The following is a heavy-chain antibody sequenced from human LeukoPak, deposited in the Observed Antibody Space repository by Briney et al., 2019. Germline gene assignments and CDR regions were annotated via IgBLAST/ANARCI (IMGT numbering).Heavy chain of an antibody. Sequence: PSETLSLTCTVSGGSISSGSYYWSWIRQAAGKGLEWIGRIYTSGSTNYNPSLKSRVTISVDTSKNQFSLKLSSVTAADTAVYYCARGKTIFGVVIIHHAFDIWGQGTMVTVSS. CDR2: IYTSGST. D-gene: IGHD3-3*01. J-gene: IGHJ3*02. CDR1: GGSISSGSYY. V-gene: IGHV4-61*02. CDR3: ARGKTIFGVVIIHHAFDI.